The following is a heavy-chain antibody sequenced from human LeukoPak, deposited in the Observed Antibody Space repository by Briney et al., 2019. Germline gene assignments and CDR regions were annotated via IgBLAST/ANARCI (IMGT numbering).Heavy chain of an antibody. J-gene: IGHJ4*02. CDR1: GFTFSSYA. CDR2: ISGSGGST. D-gene: IGHD3-9*01. CDR3: AKDYDMWTGSLDY. Sequence: GGSLRLSCAASGFTFSSYAMSWVRQAPGKGLEWVSAISGSGGSTYYADSVKGRFTISRDNSKNTLYLQMNSLRAEDAAVYYCAKDYDMWTGSLDYWGQGTLVTVSS. V-gene: IGHV3-23*01.